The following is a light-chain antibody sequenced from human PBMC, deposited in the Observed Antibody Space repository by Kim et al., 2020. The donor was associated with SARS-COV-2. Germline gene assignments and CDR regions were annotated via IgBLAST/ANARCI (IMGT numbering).Light chain of an antibody. CDR1: RSDSSSN. J-gene: IGKJ2*01. Sequence: SPGERATRSCRASRSDSSSNVAWDQQKPGQAPRLLIYSGSSRATGIPDRFSASGSGTDCTLTISRLAPEDFAVYYCQQYGGSPLYTFGQGTKLEI. CDR3: QQYGGSPLYT. CDR2: SGS. V-gene: IGKV3-20*01.